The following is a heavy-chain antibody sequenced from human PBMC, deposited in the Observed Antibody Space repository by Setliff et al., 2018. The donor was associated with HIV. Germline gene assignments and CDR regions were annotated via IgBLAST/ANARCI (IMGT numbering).Heavy chain of an antibody. CDR2: IIPMFDTA. V-gene: IGHV1-69*13. CDR1: GGSFSRSA. D-gene: IGHD2-21*02. CDR3: ARDLGGDDSRYWYFDV. Sequence: SVKVSCKASGGSFSRSAISWVRQAPGQGLEWMGGIIPMFDTANYAERFHGRVTMTADESTSTVYMELSRLRPEDTAVYYCARDLGGDDSRYWYFDVWGRGTLVTVSA. J-gene: IGHJ2*01.